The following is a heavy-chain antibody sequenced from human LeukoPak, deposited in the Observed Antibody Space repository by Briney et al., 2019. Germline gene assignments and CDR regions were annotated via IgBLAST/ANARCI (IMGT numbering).Heavy chain of an antibody. CDR1: GGSISSSSYY. CDR3: ARHPSSSSGYYNY. Sequence: SETLSLTCTVSGGSISSSSYYWGWIRQPPGKGLEWIGSIYYSGSTYYNPSLKSRVTISVDTSKNQSSLKLSSVTAADTAVYYCARHPSSSSGYYNYWGQGTLVTVSS. CDR2: IYYSGST. D-gene: IGHD3-22*01. J-gene: IGHJ4*02. V-gene: IGHV4-39*01.